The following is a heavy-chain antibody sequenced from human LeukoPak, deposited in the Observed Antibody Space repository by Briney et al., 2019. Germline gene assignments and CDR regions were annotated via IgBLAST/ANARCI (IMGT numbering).Heavy chain of an antibody. V-gene: IGHV4-34*01. D-gene: IGHD3-22*01. CDR1: GGSFSGYY. Sequence: SETLSLTCAVYGGSFSGYYWSWIRQPPGKGLEWIGEINHSGSTNYNPSLKSRVTISVDTSKNQFSLKLSSVTAADTAVYYCASESSGYYRGPFDYWGQGTLVTVSP. CDR3: ASESSGYYRGPFDY. CDR2: INHSGST. J-gene: IGHJ4*02.